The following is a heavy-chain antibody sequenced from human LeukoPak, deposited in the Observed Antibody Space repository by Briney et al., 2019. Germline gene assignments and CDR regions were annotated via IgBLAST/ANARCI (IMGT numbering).Heavy chain of an antibody. V-gene: IGHV3-9*01. J-gene: IGHJ1*01. Sequence: GRSLRLSCAASGFTFDDYVMHWVRQAPGKGLEWVSGISWNSGSIGYADSVKGRFTISRDNAKNSLYLQMNSLRAEDTALYYCAKDEDVNSSRRGLWLSRFGSNNLFQHWGQGTLVTVSS. CDR2: ISWNSGSI. CDR3: AKDEDVNSSRRGLWLSRFGSNNLFQH. CDR1: GFTFDDYV. D-gene: IGHD6-19*01.